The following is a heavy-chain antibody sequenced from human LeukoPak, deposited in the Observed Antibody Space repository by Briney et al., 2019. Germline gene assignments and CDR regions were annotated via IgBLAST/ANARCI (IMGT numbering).Heavy chain of an antibody. J-gene: IGHJ4*02. CDR2: INPNSGGT. CDR1: GYTFTGYY. V-gene: IGHV1-2*06. Sequence: ASVKVSCKASGYTFTGYYMHWVRQAPGQGLEWMGRINPNSGGTNYAQKFQGRVTMTRETSISTAYMELSRLRSEDTAVYYCAMGCSGGSCYSLLDYWGQGTLVTVSS. D-gene: IGHD2-15*01. CDR3: AMGCSGGSCYSLLDY.